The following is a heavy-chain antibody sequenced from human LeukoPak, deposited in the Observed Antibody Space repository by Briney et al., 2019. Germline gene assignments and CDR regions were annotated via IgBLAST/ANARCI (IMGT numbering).Heavy chain of an antibody. Sequence: ASVKVSCKASGYTFTSYGISWVRQAPGQGLEWMGWISAYNGNTNYAQKLQGRVTMTTDTSTSTAYMELRSLRSDDTAVYYCARELRAYYYGSGGYFDYWGQGTLVTVSS. D-gene: IGHD3-10*01. J-gene: IGHJ4*02. V-gene: IGHV1-18*01. CDR3: ARELRAYYYGSGGYFDY. CDR2: ISAYNGNT. CDR1: GYTFTSYG.